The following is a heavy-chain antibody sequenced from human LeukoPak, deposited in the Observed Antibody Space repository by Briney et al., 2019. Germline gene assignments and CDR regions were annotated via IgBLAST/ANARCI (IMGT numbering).Heavy chain of an antibody. J-gene: IGHJ5*02. V-gene: IGHV3-48*01. CDR2: ISDSSRII. Sequence: GGSLRLSCAASGFTFSSHSTNWVRQVPGKGLEWVSYISDSSRIIYYADSVKGRFTISRDNVKNSLYLQMNSLRAEDTALYYCARDGEGDWFDPWGQGTLVTVSS. D-gene: IGHD7-27*01. CDR3: ARDGEGDWFDP. CDR1: GFTFSSHS.